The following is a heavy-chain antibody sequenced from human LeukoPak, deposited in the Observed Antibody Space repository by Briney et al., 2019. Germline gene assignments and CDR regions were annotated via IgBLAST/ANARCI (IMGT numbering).Heavy chain of an antibody. CDR2: INHSGST. CDR3: ARAEMGCSSTSCYGLWSDI. D-gene: IGHD2-2*01. CDR1: GFTVRSNY. Sequence: GPLRLSCAASGFTVRSNYMSWVRQAPGKGLEWIGEINHSGSTNYNPPLKSPVTISVDTSKNQFSLMLSSVTAADTAVYYCARAEMGCSSTSCYGLWSDIWGQGTMVIVSS. V-gene: IGHV4-34*01. J-gene: IGHJ3*02.